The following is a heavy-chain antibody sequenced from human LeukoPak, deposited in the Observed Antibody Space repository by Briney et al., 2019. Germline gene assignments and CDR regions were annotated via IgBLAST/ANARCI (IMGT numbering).Heavy chain of an antibody. D-gene: IGHD2/OR15-2a*01. CDR1: GGSMSSNY. CDR2: IHYSGST. CDR3: AGQGHTFSHLDS. J-gene: IGHJ4*02. V-gene: IGHV4-59*08. Sequence: SENLSLTCTVSGGSMSSNYCSWIRQPPGKGLEFIGYIHYSGSTNYNPSLKSRVTISVDTSKNQFSLRLTSVTAAGTAVYYCAGQGHTFSHLDSWGQGILVTVS.